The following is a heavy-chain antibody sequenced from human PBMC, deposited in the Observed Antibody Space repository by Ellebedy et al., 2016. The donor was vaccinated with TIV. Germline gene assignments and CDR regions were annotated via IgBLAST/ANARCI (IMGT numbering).Heavy chain of an antibody. J-gene: IGHJ4*01. CDR2: ISYDGSNK. CDR1: GFTFSNYA. D-gene: IGHD1-1*01. CDR3: STLSDKGY. Sequence: GESLKISCAASGFTFSNYAMHWVRQAPGKGLEWVAVISYDGSNKYYSDSVKGRFTISRDNSKNTLYLQMNSLRAEDTAVYYCSTLSDKGYWGHGTQVTVSS. V-gene: IGHV3-30*04.